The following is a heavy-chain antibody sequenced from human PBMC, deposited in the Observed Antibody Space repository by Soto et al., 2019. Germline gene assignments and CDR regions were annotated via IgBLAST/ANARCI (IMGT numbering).Heavy chain of an antibody. CDR1: GGSLSGYY. V-gene: IGHV4-34*01. Sequence: QVQLQQWGAGLLKPSETLSLTCVVYGGSLSGYYWSWIRQPPGKGLEWIGEIKDGGLTNYSPSLKSRATISVDRPKNQFSLKLHSVTAADTAVYYCARGQEGVVATHCDQGALVTVSS. CDR2: IKDGGLT. D-gene: IGHD5-12*01. CDR3: ARGQEGVVATH. J-gene: IGHJ4*02.